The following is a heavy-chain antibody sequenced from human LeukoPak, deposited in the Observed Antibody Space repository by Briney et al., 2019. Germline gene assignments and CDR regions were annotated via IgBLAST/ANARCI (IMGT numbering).Heavy chain of an antibody. J-gene: IGHJ2*01. Sequence: GASVKVSCKASGYTFTSYGISWVRQAPGQGLEWMRWISAYNGNTNYAQKLQGRVTMTTDTSTSTAYMELGSLRSDDTAVYYCARDWGLWFGTRISGWYFDLWGRGTLVTVSS. CDR1: GYTFTSYG. V-gene: IGHV1-18*04. CDR2: ISAYNGNT. CDR3: ARDWGLWFGTRISGWYFDL. D-gene: IGHD3-10*01.